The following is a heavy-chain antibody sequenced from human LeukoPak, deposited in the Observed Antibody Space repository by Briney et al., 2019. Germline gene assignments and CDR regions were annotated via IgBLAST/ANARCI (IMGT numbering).Heavy chain of an antibody. V-gene: IGHV3-53*01. CDR1: GFTVSSNY. D-gene: IGHD3-10*01. CDR3: AGDVEGSQVGNVCDI. CDR2: IYSGGTT. J-gene: IGHJ3*02. Sequence: GGSLRLSCAASGFTVSSNYMSWVRQAPGKGLERVSAIYSGGTTYYADSVKGRFTISRDNSKNTLYLQMNSLRAEDTAVYYCAGDVEGSQVGNVCDISDRGTMVSVSS.